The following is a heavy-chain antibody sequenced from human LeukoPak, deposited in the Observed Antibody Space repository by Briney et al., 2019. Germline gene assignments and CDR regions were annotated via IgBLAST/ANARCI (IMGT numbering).Heavy chain of an antibody. CDR1: GYTFTSYG. J-gene: IGHJ4*02. CDR3: ARNRDYDSRNLGFDY. D-gene: IGHD3-22*01. Sequence: ASVKVSCKASGYTFTSYGISWVRQAPGQGLEWMGWISAYNGNTNYAQKLQGRVTMTTDTSTSTAYMELRSLRSEDTAVYYCARNRDYDSRNLGFDYWGQGTLVTVSS. V-gene: IGHV1-18*01. CDR2: ISAYNGNT.